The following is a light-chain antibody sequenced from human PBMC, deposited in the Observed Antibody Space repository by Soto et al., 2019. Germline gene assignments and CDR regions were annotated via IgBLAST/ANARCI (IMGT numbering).Light chain of an antibody. CDR2: DVS. CDR1: SSDVGGYNS. V-gene: IGLV2-14*01. CDR3: CSYTSSSPV. J-gene: IGLJ2*01. Sequence: QSALTQPASVSGSPGQPITISCTGTSSDVGGYNSVSWYQQHPGKVPKLMIYDVSNRPSGVSDRFSGSKSGNTAFLTISGLQAEDEADYYCCSYTSSSPVFGGGTKLTVL.